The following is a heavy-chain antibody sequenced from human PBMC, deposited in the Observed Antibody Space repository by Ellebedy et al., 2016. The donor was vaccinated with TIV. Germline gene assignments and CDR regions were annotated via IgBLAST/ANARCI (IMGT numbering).Heavy chain of an antibody. Sequence: AASVKVSCKASGGTFSNYGISWARQAPGQGPEWRGQIIPILITAKYAQKFQGRVTITADESMTTAYMELSSLRSEDTAVYYCVRDRARAYDVWGQGTMVTVSS. D-gene: IGHD5-24*01. J-gene: IGHJ3*01. CDR2: IIPILITA. V-gene: IGHV1-69*11. CDR3: VRDRARAYDV. CDR1: GGTFSNYG.